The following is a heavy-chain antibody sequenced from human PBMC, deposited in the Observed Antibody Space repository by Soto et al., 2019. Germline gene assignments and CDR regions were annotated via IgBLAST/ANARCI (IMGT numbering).Heavy chain of an antibody. J-gene: IGHJ4*02. D-gene: IGHD2-2*01. CDR1: GYTFTSYA. Sequence: ASVKVACKASGYTFTSYAMHWVRQAPGQRLEWMGWINAGNGNTKYSQKFQGRVTITRDTSASTAYMELSSLRSEDTAVYYCARSIVVVPAESGFDYWGQGTLVTVSS. CDR3: ARSIVVVPAESGFDY. V-gene: IGHV1-3*01. CDR2: INAGNGNT.